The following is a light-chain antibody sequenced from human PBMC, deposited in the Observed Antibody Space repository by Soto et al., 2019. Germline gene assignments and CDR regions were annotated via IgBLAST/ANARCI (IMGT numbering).Light chain of an antibody. CDR2: GAS. Sequence: EIVLTQSPGTLSLSPGEXATLSCRASQSVSSSYLAWYQQKSGQAPRLLIYGASGRATGIPDRFSGSGSGTDFTLTISRLEPEDFAVYYCQQYGSSLYTFGQGTKLEIK. CDR1: QSVSSSY. J-gene: IGKJ2*01. V-gene: IGKV3-20*01. CDR3: QQYGSSLYT.